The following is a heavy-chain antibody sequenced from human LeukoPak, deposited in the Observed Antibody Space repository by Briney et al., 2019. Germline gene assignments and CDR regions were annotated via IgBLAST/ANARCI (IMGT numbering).Heavy chain of an antibody. Sequence: GGSLRLSCAASGFTFSSYEMNWVRQAPGRGLEWVSYISSSGSTKYYADSVKGRFTISRDNAKNSLYLQMNSLRADDTAVYYCAKKRSSGGATQFDYWGQGTLVTVSS. CDR1: GFTFSSYE. CDR2: ISSSGSTK. CDR3: AKKRSSGGATQFDY. D-gene: IGHD2-15*01. J-gene: IGHJ4*02. V-gene: IGHV3-48*03.